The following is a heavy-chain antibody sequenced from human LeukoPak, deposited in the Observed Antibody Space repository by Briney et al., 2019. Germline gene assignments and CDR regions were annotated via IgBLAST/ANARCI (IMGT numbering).Heavy chain of an antibody. CDR3: ARTPIWFGESGGLDY. CDR1: GFTFSSYA. CDR2: ISYDGSNK. J-gene: IGHJ4*02. V-gene: IGHV3-30-3*01. Sequence: GGSLRLSCAASGFTFSSYAMHWVSQAPGKGLEWVAVISYDGSNKYYADSVKGRFTISRDNSKNTLYLQMNSLRAEDTAVYYCARTPIWFGESGGLDYWGQGTLVTVSS. D-gene: IGHD3-10*01.